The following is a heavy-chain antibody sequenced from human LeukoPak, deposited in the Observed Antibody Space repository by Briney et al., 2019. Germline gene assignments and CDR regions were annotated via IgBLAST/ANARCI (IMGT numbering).Heavy chain of an antibody. CDR1: GFTFSSYS. J-gene: IGHJ4*02. CDR2: ISSSSSYI. V-gene: IGHV3-21*01. CDR3: ARDGDSSGWFYFDY. Sequence: PGGSLRLSCAASGFTFSSYSMNWVRQAPGKGLEWVSSISSSSSYIYYADSVKGRFPISRDNAKNSLYLQMNSLRAEDTAVYYCARDGDSSGWFYFDYWGQGTLVTVSS. D-gene: IGHD6-19*01.